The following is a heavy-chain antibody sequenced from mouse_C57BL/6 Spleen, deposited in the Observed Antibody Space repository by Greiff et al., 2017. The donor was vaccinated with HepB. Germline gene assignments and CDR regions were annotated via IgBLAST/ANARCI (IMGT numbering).Heavy chain of an antibody. CDR1: GYTFTDYN. CDR3: ARGTPYFDY. J-gene: IGHJ2*01. D-gene: IGHD3-3*01. CDR2: INPNNGGT. Sequence: DVQLQEPGPELVKPGASVKIPCKASGYTFTDYNMDWVKQSHGKSLAWIGDINPNNGGTIYNQKFKGKATLTVDKSSSTAYMELRSLASEDTAVYYCARGTPYFDYWGQGTTLTVSS. V-gene: IGHV1-18*01.